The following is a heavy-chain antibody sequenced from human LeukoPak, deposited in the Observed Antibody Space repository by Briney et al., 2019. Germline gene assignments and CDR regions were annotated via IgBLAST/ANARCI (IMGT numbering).Heavy chain of an antibody. D-gene: IGHD3-10*01. Sequence: HPGGSLRLSCAASGFTVSSNYMSWVRQAPGKGPEWVSVIYSGGSTYYADSVKGRFTISRDNSKNTLYLQMNSLRAEDTAVYYCARDLITYYYGSGSLDYWGQGTLVTVSS. J-gene: IGHJ4*02. CDR1: GFTVSSNY. CDR3: ARDLITYYYGSGSLDY. CDR2: IYSGGST. V-gene: IGHV3-66*01.